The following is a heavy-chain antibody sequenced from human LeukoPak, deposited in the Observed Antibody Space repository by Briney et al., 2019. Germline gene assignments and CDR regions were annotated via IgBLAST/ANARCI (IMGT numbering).Heavy chain of an antibody. CDR2: IYPGDSDT. V-gene: IGHV5-51*01. J-gene: IGHJ3*02. CDR3: ARLRPQDAFDI. Sequence: GESLKISCKGSGYSFTTYWIGWVRQMPGKGLEWMGIIYPGDSDTRYSPSFQGQVTISADKSISTAYLQWNSLKASDTAMYYCARLRPQDAFDIWGQGTMVSVSS. CDR1: GYSFTTYW.